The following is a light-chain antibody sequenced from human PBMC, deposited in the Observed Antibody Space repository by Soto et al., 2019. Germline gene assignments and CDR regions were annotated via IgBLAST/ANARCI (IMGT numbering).Light chain of an antibody. CDR1: SSDVGRYDY. CDR2: EVS. CDR3: SSYTSHTTV. J-gene: IGLJ2*01. Sequence: QSALTQPASVSGSPGQSITISCTGTSSDVGRYDYVSWYQHHPGKAPKLMIYEVSSRPSGVSHRFSGSKSGNTASLTVSGLPAEEEADYYCSSYTSHTTVFGGGTKLTVL. V-gene: IGLV2-14*01.